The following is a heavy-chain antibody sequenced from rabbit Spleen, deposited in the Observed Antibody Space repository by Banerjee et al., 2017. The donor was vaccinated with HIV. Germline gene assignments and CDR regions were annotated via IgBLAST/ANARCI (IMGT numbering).Heavy chain of an antibody. CDR1: GFSFSSSYY. J-gene: IGHJ6*01. Sequence: QEQLVESGGGLVKPGASLTLTCKASGFSFSSSYYMCWVRQAPGKGLEWIACIYADSSGSTVYASWAKGRFTISKTSSTTVTLEMTSLTAADTATYFCARDYADYAVYSYGGVDLWGPGTLVTVS. CDR2: IYADSSGST. CDR3: ARDYADYAVYSYGGVDL. V-gene: IGHV1S45*01. D-gene: IGHD2-1*01.